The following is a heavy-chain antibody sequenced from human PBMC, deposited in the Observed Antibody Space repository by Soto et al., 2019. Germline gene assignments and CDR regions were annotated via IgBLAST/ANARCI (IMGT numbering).Heavy chain of an antibody. CDR3: AREDDTTGHYSWFDP. J-gene: IGHJ5*02. CDR1: GTTLDSFT. CDR2: FVPMFGSA. V-gene: IGHV1-69*01. Sequence: QVQLVQSGAEVKNPGSSVKVSCKPSGTTLDSFTFSWVRQAPGQGLEWMGGFVPMFGSASIAQRFQGRVRSTADASTGTGYMELSDLRSEDSAIYYCAREDDTTGHYSWFDPWGPGTLVTVSS. D-gene: IGHD3-9*01.